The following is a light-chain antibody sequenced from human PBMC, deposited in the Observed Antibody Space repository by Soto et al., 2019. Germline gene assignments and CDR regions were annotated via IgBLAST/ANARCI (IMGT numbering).Light chain of an antibody. CDR1: QSISSW. CDR3: HQYNSYSPLT. Sequence: DIQMTQSPSTLSASVGDRVTITCRASQSISSWLAWYQQKPGKAPKLLIYDASSLESGVPSRFSGSGSGTEFTLTISSLQPDDFATYYCHQYNSYSPLTFGGGPKVDI. J-gene: IGKJ4*01. V-gene: IGKV1-5*01. CDR2: DAS.